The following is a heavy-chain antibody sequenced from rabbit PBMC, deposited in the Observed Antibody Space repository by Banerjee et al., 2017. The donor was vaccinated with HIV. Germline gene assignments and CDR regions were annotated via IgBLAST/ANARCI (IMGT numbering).Heavy chain of an antibody. CDR1: GFDFSSYG. CDR2: IDPVFGST. V-gene: IGHV1S47*01. Sequence: QEQLVESGGGLVQPGGSLKLSCKASGFDFSSYGVSWVRQAPGKGLEWIGYIDPVFGSTYYASWVNGRFTISRSTSLNTVDLKMTSLTAADTATYFCARGTSSSGYYVSYYFNLWGPGTLVTVS. D-gene: IGHD1-1*01. J-gene: IGHJ4*01. CDR3: ARGTSSSGYYVSYYFNL.